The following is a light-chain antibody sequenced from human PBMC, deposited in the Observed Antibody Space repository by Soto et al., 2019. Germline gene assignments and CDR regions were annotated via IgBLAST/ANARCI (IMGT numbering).Light chain of an antibody. CDR2: AAS. Sequence: EIVLTQSPANLSLSPGARATLSCRASQSVSLSLGWYQPNPDQAPRLLIHAASTRASGFPARFRGCGAGTDVTLTISSLEPEDFAVNYCQERTGWPAWTFGQGTKVEI. J-gene: IGKJ1*01. CDR3: QERTGWPAWT. V-gene: IGKV3-11*01. CDR1: QSVSLS.